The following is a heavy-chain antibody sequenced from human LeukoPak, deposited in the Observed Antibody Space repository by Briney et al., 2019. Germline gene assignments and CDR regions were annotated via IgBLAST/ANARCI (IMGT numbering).Heavy chain of an antibody. CDR3: ARGARGANWFDP. V-gene: IGHV4-61*01. CDR1: GGSVSSGSYY. J-gene: IGHJ5*02. Sequence: PSETLSLTCPVSGGSVSSGSYYWSWIRQAPGKGLEWIGYIYDSGSANYNPSLKGRVTISVDTSKNQFSLKLSSVTAADTAVYYCARGARGANWFDPWGQGTLVTVSS. CDR2: IYDSGSA. D-gene: IGHD3-16*01.